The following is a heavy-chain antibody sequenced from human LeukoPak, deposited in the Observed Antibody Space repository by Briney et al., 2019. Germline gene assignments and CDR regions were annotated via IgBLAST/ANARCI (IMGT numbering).Heavy chain of an antibody. V-gene: IGHV3-23*01. CDR1: GFTFSSYG. Sequence: GGSLRLSCAASGFTFSSYGMSWVRQAPGKGLEWVSAISGSGGSTYYADSVKGRFTISRDNSKNTLYLQMNSLRAEDTAVYYCAKEERGYSYGTTENNWGQGTLVTVSS. D-gene: IGHD5-18*01. CDR2: ISGSGGST. CDR3: AKEERGYSYGTTENN. J-gene: IGHJ4*02.